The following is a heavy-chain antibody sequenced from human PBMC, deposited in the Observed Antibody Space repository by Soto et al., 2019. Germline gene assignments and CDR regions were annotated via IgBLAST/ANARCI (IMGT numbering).Heavy chain of an antibody. D-gene: IGHD4-17*01. CDR1: GFTFSSYA. CDR2: ISGSGGST. V-gene: IGHV3-23*01. J-gene: IGHJ4*02. Sequence: GGSLRLSCAASGFTFSSYAMSWVRQAPGKGLEWVSAISGSGGSTYYADSVKGRFTISRDNSKNTLYLQMNSLRAENTAVYYCATTTVVTIGDYWGQGTLVTVSS. CDR3: ATTTVVTIGDY.